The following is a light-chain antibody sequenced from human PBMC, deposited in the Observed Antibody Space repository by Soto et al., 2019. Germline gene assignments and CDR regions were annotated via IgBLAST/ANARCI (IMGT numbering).Light chain of an antibody. CDR3: QQAHSLPRT. J-gene: IGKJ1*01. V-gene: IGKV1-12*01. CDR2: AAY. CDR1: QGIGSW. Sequence: DIQMTQSPSSLSASVGSRVTVPSRASQGIGSWLAWYQQQPGKATKLLIYAAYTLQSGVPSRFRGSGSGTDFTITISSLQPEDFATYYCQQAHSLPRTFGQGTKVDIK.